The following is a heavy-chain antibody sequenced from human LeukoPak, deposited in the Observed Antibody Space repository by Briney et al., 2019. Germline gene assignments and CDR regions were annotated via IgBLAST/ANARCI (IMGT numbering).Heavy chain of an antibody. CDR2: IYYSGST. V-gene: IGHV4-59*01. CDR1: GGSISSYY. CDR3: ARRTAMVEFDY. Sequence: SETLSLTCTVSGGSISSYYWSWIRQPPGKGLEWIGYIYYSGSTNYNPSLKSQVTISVDTSKNQFSLKLSSVTAADTAVYYCARRTAMVEFDYWGQGTLVTVSS. D-gene: IGHD5-18*01. J-gene: IGHJ4*02.